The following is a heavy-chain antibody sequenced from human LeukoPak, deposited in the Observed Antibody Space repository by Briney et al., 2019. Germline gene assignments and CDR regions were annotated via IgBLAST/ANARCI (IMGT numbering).Heavy chain of an antibody. J-gene: IGHJ4*02. CDR2: ISAYNGNT. CDR1: GYTFTSYG. CDR3: ARVPRAALVVVAAKDY. Sequence: GASVKVSCKASGYTFTSYGISWVRQAPGQGLEWMGWISAYNGNTNYAQKFQGRVTMTTDTSTSTAYMELRSLRSDDTAVYYCARVPRAALVVVAAKDYWGQGTLVTVSS. D-gene: IGHD2-15*01. V-gene: IGHV1-18*01.